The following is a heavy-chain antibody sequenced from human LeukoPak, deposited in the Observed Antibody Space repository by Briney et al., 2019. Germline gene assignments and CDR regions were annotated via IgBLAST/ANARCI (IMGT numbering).Heavy chain of an antibody. Sequence: GASVKVSCKASGYTFTSYDINWVRQATAKGLEWMGWMSPNSGNTGNAQKFQGRVTMTRNTSISTAYMELSSLGSEDTAVYYCARRGREYYDFWSGYYMDVWGKGTTVTVSS. CDR1: GYTFTSYD. CDR2: MSPNSGNT. D-gene: IGHD3-3*01. J-gene: IGHJ6*03. CDR3: ARRGREYYDFWSGYYMDV. V-gene: IGHV1-8*01.